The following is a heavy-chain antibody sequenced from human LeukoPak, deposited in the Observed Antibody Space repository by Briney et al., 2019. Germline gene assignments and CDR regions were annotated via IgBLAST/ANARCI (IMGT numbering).Heavy chain of an antibody. CDR1: GYTFTSYD. Sequence: ASVKVSCKASGYTFTSYDINWVRQATGQGLEWMGWMNPNSGNTGYAQKFQGRVTMTRNTSISTAYMELSSLRSEDTAVYYCARTQTHRGLVIKYYGMDVWGQGTTVTVSS. D-gene: IGHD3/OR15-3a*01. J-gene: IGHJ6*02. V-gene: IGHV1-8*01. CDR3: ARTQTHRGLVIKYYGMDV. CDR2: MNPNSGNT.